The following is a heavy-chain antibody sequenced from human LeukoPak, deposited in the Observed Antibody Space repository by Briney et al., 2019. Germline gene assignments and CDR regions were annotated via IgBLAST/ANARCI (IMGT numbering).Heavy chain of an antibody. V-gene: IGHV3-30*02. Sequence: GGSLRLSCAASGFTFSSYGMHWVRQAPGKGLEWVAFIRYDGSNKYYADSVKGRFTISRDNSKNTLYLQMNSLRAEDTAVYYCAKEVGELNGINYYYYMDVWGKGTTVTVSS. D-gene: IGHD3-10*01. CDR1: GFTFSSYG. CDR3: AKEVGELNGINYYYYMDV. CDR2: IRYDGSNK. J-gene: IGHJ6*03.